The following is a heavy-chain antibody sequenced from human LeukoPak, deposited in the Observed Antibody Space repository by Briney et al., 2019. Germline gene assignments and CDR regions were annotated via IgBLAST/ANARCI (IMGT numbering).Heavy chain of an antibody. CDR1: GGSISRYY. Sequence: PSETLSLTCTVSGGSISRYYWSWIRQPPGKGLEWIGYIYYSGLTNYNPSLKSRVTISLDTSKNQFSLKLNSVTDADTAVYYCARPGVGSGRYGAFDIWGQGTMVTVSS. CDR3: ARPGVGSGRYGAFDI. CDR2: IYYSGLT. V-gene: IGHV4-59*08. D-gene: IGHD5-18*01. J-gene: IGHJ3*02.